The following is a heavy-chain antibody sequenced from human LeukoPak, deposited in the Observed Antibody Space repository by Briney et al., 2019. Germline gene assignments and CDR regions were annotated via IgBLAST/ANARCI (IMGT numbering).Heavy chain of an antibody. CDR3: ARVSDLAAAGTYDY. D-gene: IGHD6-13*01. CDR2: INHNGST. Sequence: SETLSLTCAVYGGSFSGYYWSWIRQPPGKGLEWIGEINHNGSTNYNPSLKSRVTISVDTSTNQLSLRLSSVTAADTAVYYCARVSDLAAAGTYDYWGQGTLVTVSS. J-gene: IGHJ4*02. V-gene: IGHV4-34*01. CDR1: GGSFSGYY.